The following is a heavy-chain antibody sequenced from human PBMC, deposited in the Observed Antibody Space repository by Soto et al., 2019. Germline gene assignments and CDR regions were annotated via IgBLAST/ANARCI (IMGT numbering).Heavy chain of an antibody. CDR3: ARGRYSSGWYFTPSYYYGMDV. CDR2: TNPNSGNT. Sequence: ASVKVSCKASGYTFTSYDINWVRQATGQGLEWMGWTNPNSGNTGYAQKFQGRVTMTRNTSISTAYMELSSLRSEDTAVYYCARGRYSSGWYFTPSYYYGMDVWGQGTTVTVSS. V-gene: IGHV1-8*01. CDR1: GYTFTSYD. D-gene: IGHD6-19*01. J-gene: IGHJ6*02.